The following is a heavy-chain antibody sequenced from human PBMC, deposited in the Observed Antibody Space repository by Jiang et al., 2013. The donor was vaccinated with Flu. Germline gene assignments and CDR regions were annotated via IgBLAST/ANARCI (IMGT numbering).Heavy chain of an antibody. Sequence: QLLESGGDLVKPGGSLRISCAASGLIFSSYSLNWVRQAPGKGPEWVASISTTDAYIYYADSVKGRFTISRDNAKNSLYLQMNNLRVEDTALYYCATQLYCNAGTCKFRDLDNWGQGTLVTVSS. J-gene: IGHJ4*02. CDR2: ISTTDAYI. CDR3: ATQLYCNAGTCKFRDLDN. D-gene: IGHD2/OR15-2a*01. V-gene: IGHV3-21*06. CDR1: GLIFSSYS.